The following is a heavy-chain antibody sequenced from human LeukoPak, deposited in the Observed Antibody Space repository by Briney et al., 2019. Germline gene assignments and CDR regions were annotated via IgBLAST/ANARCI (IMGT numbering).Heavy chain of an antibody. J-gene: IGHJ3*02. CDR2: ISAYNGNT. D-gene: IGHD3/OR15-3a*01. V-gene: IGHV1-18*01. CDR1: GYTFTSYG. CDR3: ASRTGYYDWDAFDI. Sequence: ASVKVSCKASGYTFTSYGISWVRQAPGQGLEWMGWISAYNGNTNYAQKLQGRVTMTTDTSTSTAYMELRSLRSDDTAVYYCASRTGYYDWDAFDIWGQGTMVTVSS.